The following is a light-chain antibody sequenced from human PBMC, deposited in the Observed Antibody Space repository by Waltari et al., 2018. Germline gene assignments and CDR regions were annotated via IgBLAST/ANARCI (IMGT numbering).Light chain of an antibody. V-gene: IGKV3-15*01. CDR3: QQYYNWPYT. Sequence: ETTMTQSPATLSVSPGARDTLSCRASRSVGSSLAWYQQIPGQPPRLLIHSASTGATGLPARFSGSGSGTDFTLTISSLQSEDFAVYYCQQYYNWPYTFGQGTKLDIK. CDR1: RSVGSS. J-gene: IGKJ2*01. CDR2: SAS.